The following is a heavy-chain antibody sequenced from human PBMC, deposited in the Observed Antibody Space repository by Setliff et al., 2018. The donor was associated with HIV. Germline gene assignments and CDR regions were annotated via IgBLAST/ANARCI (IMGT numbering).Heavy chain of an antibody. Sequence: SETLSLTCTVSGGSMTSSNYYWGWIRQSSGRGLEWIGSISSSGSTTYHPSLRSRVTVSAATSKNQFPLKLTSVTAADTAVYFCARDPHYFDTSGHYSWFYFDYWGQGTLVTVSS. CDR3: ARDPHYFDTSGHYSWFYFDY. CDR2: ISSSGST. CDR1: GGSMTSSNYY. V-gene: IGHV4-39*06. J-gene: IGHJ4*02. D-gene: IGHD3-22*01.